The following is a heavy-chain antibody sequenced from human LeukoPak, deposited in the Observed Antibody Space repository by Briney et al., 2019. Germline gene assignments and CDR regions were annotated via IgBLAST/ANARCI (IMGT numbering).Heavy chain of an antibody. Sequence: ASVKVSCKASGYTFTGFGFSWVRQAPGQGLEWMGWISAYNGNTTYAQKFQGRVTMTTDTSTSTAYMELRSLRSDDTAVYYCARVNEYSSGWYGNYWGQGTLVTVSS. CDR1: GYTFTGFG. CDR3: ARVNEYSSGWYGNY. CDR2: ISAYNGNT. V-gene: IGHV1-18*01. D-gene: IGHD6-19*01. J-gene: IGHJ4*02.